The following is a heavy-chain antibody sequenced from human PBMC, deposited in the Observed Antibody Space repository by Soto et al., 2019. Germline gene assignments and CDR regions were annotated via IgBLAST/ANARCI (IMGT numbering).Heavy chain of an antibody. D-gene: IGHD5-12*01. CDR3: AARSGATRGYYYMDV. J-gene: IGHJ6*03. CDR2: IYYSGST. Sequence: SLTCTVSGGSISSGGYYWSWIRQHPGKGLEWIGYIYYSGSTYYNPSLKSRVTISVDTSKNQFSLELSSLRSEDTAVYYCAARSGATRGYYYMDVWGEGTTVTVSS. CDR1: GGSISSGGYY. V-gene: IGHV4-31*03.